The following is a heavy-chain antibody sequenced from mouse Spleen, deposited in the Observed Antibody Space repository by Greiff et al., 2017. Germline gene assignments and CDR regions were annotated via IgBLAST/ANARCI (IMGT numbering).Heavy chain of an antibody. V-gene: IGHV1-18*01. CDR1: GYTFTDYN. CDR2: INPNNGGT. J-gene: IGHJ4*01. CDR3: AREDPFYAMDY. Sequence: EVMLVESGPELVKPGASVKIPCKASGYTFTDYNMDWVKQSHGKSLEWIGDINPNNGGTIYNQKFKGKATLTVDKSSSTAYMELRSLTSEDTAVYYCAREDPFYAMDYWGQGTSVTVSS.